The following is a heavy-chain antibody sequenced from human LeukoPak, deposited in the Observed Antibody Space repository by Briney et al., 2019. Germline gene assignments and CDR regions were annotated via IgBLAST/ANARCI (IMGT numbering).Heavy chain of an antibody. CDR1: GGSFSGYY. V-gene: IGHV4-34*01. J-gene: IGHJ3*02. CDR3: ARDRAGIVVKNAFDI. D-gene: IGHD3-22*01. Sequence: SETLSLTCAVYGGSFSGYYWSWIRQPPGKGLEWIGEINHSGSTNYNPSLRSRVTISVDTSKNQFSLKLSSVTAADTAVYYCARDRAGIVVKNAFDIWGQGTMVTVSS. CDR2: INHSGST.